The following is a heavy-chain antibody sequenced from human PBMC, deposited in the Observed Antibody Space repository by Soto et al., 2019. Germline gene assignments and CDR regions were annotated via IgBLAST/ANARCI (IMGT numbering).Heavy chain of an antibody. V-gene: IGHV4-30-4*01. CDR1: GGSISSGDYF. Sequence: QVQLQESGPGLVKPSQTLSLTCTVSGGSISSGDYFWSWIRQPPGRGLEWVGYIYNTGATYNNPSLERRVTVLVDTSRNQFSLKLKSVTAADTAVYYCARGVSSPLYAFDFWGQGTLVTVSS. CDR2: IYNTGAT. J-gene: IGHJ4*02. CDR3: ARGVSSPLYAFDF. D-gene: IGHD2-2*01.